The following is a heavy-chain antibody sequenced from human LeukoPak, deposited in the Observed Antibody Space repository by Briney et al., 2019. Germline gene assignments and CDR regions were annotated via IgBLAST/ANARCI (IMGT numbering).Heavy chain of an antibody. V-gene: IGHV4-30-2*01. CDR2: IYHSGST. D-gene: IGHD3-10*01. Sequence: SETLSLTCAVSGGSISSGGYSWSWIRQPPGKGLEWIGYIYHSGSTYYNPSLKSRVTISVDRSKNQFSLKLSSVTAADTAVYYCARDSGFGELAYWGQGTLVTVSS. CDR1: GGSISSGGYS. CDR3: ARDSGFGELAY. J-gene: IGHJ4*02.